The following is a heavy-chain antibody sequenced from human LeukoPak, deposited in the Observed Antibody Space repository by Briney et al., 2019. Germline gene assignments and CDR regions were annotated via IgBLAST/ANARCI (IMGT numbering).Heavy chain of an antibody. V-gene: IGHV3-7*01. CDR1: GFTFSSYW. Sequence: GGSLRLSCAASGFTFSSYWMSWVRQAPGKGLEWVANIKQDGSEKYYVDSVKGRFIISRDNAKNSLYLQMSSLRAEDTAVYYCAKGAFRDQVQGYYYMDVWGKGTTVTVSS. CDR2: IKQDGSEK. CDR3: AKGAFRDQVQGYYYMDV. J-gene: IGHJ6*03. D-gene: IGHD3-10*01.